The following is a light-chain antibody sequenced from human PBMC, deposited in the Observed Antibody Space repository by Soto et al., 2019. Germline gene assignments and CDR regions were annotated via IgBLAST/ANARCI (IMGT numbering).Light chain of an antibody. CDR1: HIVSSSY. CDR2: GAS. Sequence: EIVLTQSPGTLPLSPCEISTPSCTSSHIVSSSYLAWYQQKPGQAPRLLIYGASSRATGIPDRFSGSGSGTDFTLSISRLEPEDFAVYYCQQRSNWPPPPITCGQGKRREIK. V-gene: IGKV3D-20*02. J-gene: IGKJ5*01. CDR3: QQRSNWPPPPIT.